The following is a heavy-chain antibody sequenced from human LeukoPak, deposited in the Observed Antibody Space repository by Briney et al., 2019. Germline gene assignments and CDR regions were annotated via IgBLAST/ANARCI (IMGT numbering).Heavy chain of an antibody. CDR1: GGSISSGGYY. Sequence: KTSETLSLTCTVSGGSISSGGYYWSWIRQHPGKGLEWIGYIYYSGSTYYNPSLKSRVTISVDTSKNQFSPKLSSVTAADTAVYYCARPGAESDAFDIWGQGTMVTVSS. CDR2: IYYSGST. V-gene: IGHV4-31*03. CDR3: ARPGAESDAFDI. J-gene: IGHJ3*02. D-gene: IGHD7-27*01.